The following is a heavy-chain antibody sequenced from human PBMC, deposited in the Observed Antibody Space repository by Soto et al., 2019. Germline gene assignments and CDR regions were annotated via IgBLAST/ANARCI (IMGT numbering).Heavy chain of an antibody. V-gene: IGHV4-59*08. Sequence: QVQLQESGPGLVKPSETLSLTCSVSGGSIGSYYWSWIRQPPGKGLEWIGYIYYSGSTNYNPSLRRRVTISVDTYKNQFSLMLSSVTAADTAVYYCARGGWRQIDYWGQGTLVTVSS. CDR2: IYYSGST. D-gene: IGHD3-3*01. CDR1: GGSIGSYY. CDR3: ARGGWRQIDY. J-gene: IGHJ4*02.